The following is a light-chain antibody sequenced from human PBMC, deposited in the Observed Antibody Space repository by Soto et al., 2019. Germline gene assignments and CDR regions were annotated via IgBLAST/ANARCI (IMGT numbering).Light chain of an antibody. V-gene: IGKV3-15*01. CDR1: QSISRS. J-gene: IGKJ2*01. CDR3: HQYISRPAGT. CDR2: DAS. Sequence: GERATLSCRASQSISRSLAWYQQKPGQAPRLLISDASTRATGIPARFSGSGSGTEFTLTISSLQSEDFALYCCHQYISRPAGTFGQWTK.